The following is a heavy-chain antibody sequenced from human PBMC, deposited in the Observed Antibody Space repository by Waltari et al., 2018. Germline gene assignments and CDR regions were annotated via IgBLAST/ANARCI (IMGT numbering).Heavy chain of an antibody. CDR1: GFTFSRSW. CDR2: INEDASEK. Sequence: EVQLVESGGGLVQSGGSLRLSCAASGFTFSRSWMTLVRQAPGKGLEWVANINEDASEKHYVDSVKGRFTISRDNARNSLYLQMNSLRAEETAVYYCARSDRSTYGDFDHWGQGILITVSS. V-gene: IGHV3-7*01. D-gene: IGHD3-10*01. J-gene: IGHJ4*02. CDR3: ARSDRSTYGDFDH.